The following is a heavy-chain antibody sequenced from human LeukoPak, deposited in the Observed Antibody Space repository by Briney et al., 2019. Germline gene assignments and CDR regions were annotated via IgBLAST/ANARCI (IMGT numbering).Heavy chain of an antibody. CDR2: INPNTGGT. CDR3: ARVGDGSNDGFDI. D-gene: IGHD5-24*01. V-gene: IGHV1-2*06. Sequence: ASVKVSCKASGYTFTGYYMNWVRQAPGQGLEWMGRINPNTGGTNYAQNFQGSVTMTRDTSITTVYMELSRLRSDDTAVYYCARVGDGSNDGFDIWGQGTMVTVSS. CDR1: GYTFTGYY. J-gene: IGHJ3*02.